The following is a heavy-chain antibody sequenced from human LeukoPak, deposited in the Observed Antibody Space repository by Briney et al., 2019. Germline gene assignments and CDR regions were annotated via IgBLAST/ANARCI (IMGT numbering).Heavy chain of an antibody. CDR2: IYYSGST. Sequence: SETLSLTCTVSGGSISSYYWSWIRQPPGKGLEWIGYIYYSGSTNYNPSLKSRVTVSVDTSKNQFSLKLSSVTAADTAVYHCARDGDGSGYFDYWGQGTLVTVSS. CDR1: GGSISSYY. J-gene: IGHJ4*02. D-gene: IGHD3-3*01. V-gene: IGHV4-59*01. CDR3: ARDGDGSGYFDY.